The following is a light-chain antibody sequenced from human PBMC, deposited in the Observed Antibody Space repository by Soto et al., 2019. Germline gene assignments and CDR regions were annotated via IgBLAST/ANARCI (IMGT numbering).Light chain of an antibody. CDR1: QSVSSSY. V-gene: IGKV3-20*01. CDR3: QQYGTSPLT. Sequence: EIVLTQSPDTLCLSPGERATLSCRASQSVSSSYFAWYQRKPGQAPRLLIYGTSNRATGIPDRFSGSGSGTDFTLTITRLEPEDLAVYYCQQYGTSPLTFGGGTRVEI. J-gene: IGKJ4*01. CDR2: GTS.